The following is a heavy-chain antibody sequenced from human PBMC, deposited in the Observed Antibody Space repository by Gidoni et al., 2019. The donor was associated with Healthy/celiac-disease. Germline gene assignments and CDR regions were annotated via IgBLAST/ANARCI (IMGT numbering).Heavy chain of an antibody. CDR2: IWYDGSNK. CDR1: GFTFSSYG. Sequence: QVQLVESGGGVVQPGRSLRLSCAASGFTFSSYGMRWVRKAPGKGLEWVAVIWYDGSNKYYADSVKGRFTISRDNSKNTLYLQMNSLRAEDTAVYYCARVGMDYAPWNDVRYYYYYYMDVWGKGTTVTVSS. V-gene: IGHV3-33*01. D-gene: IGHD1-1*01. CDR3: ARVGMDYAPWNDVRYYYYYYMDV. J-gene: IGHJ6*03.